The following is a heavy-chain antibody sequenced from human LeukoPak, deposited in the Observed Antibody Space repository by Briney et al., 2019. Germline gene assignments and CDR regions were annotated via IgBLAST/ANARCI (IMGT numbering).Heavy chain of an antibody. CDR3: ARSLSYCSGGSCFRYYFDY. CDR1: GFTFSDYY. J-gene: IGHJ4*02. Sequence: GSLRLSCAASGFTFSDYYMSWIRQAPGKGLEWIGSIYYSGSTYYNPSLKSRVTISVVTSKNQFSLKLSSVTAADTAVYYCARSLSYCSGGSCFRYYFDYWGQGTLVTVSS. D-gene: IGHD2-15*01. CDR2: IYYSGST. V-gene: IGHV4-38-2*01.